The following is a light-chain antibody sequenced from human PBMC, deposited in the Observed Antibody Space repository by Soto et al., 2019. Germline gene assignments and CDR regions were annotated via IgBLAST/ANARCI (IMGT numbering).Light chain of an antibody. CDR1: SSDVGGYNY. CDR3: SSYTRSSTRV. J-gene: IGLJ3*02. CDR2: DVS. Sequence: QSVLTHPASVSGSPRHSITISCTGTSSDVGGYNYVSWYQQHPDKAPKLMIYDVSSRPSGVSNRFSGSKSGNTASLTISGLQAEDEGDYYCSSYTRSSTRVFGGGTKVTVL. V-gene: IGLV2-14*01.